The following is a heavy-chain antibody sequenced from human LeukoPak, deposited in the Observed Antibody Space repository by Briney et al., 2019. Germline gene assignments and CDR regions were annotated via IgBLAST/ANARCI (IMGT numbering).Heavy chain of an antibody. D-gene: IGHD3-10*01. CDR1: GGSISTGSYS. V-gene: IGHV4-61*02. J-gene: IGHJ5*02. CDR3: ARDYGSGAQKCFDP. Sequence: SQTLSLTCTVSGGSISTGSYSWNWIRQPAGKGLEWVGRIYTSGSTNYNPSLKSRVTISVDTSKNQFSLKLSSVTAADTAVYYCARDYGSGAQKCFDPWGQGTLVTVSS. CDR2: IYTSGST.